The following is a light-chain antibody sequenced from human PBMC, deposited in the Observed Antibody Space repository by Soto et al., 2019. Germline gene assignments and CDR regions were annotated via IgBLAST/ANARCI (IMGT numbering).Light chain of an antibody. CDR1: KSVSSSY. V-gene: IGKV3-20*01. CDR3: QQYGSSPRA. J-gene: IGKJ2*01. Sequence: EIVLTQSPGTLSLSPGDRATLSCRASKSVSSSYLAWYQQKPGQAPRLLIYGASSRATGIPDRFSGSGSGTDFTLTISRLEPEDFAVYYCQQYGSSPRAFGQGTKLEIK. CDR2: GAS.